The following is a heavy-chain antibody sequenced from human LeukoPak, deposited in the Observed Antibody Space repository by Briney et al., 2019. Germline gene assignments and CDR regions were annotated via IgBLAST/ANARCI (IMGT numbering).Heavy chain of an antibody. V-gene: IGHV4-59*01. CDR2: IYYSGST. CDR1: GGSISSYY. J-gene: IGHJ6*03. CDR3: ARVTLRYYYMDV. D-gene: IGHD3-10*01. Sequence: PSETLSLTCTVSGGSISSYYWTWIRQPPGKGLEWIGYIYYSGSTNYNPSLKSRVTISVDTSKNQFSLKLTSVTAADTAVYYCARVTLRYYYMDVWGKGTTVTVSS.